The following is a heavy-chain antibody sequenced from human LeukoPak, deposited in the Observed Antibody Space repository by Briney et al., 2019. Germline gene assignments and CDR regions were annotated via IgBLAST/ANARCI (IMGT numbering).Heavy chain of an antibody. Sequence: SETLSLTCTVSGGSISSYYWSWIRQPPGKGLEWIGYIYYSGSTNYNPSLKSRVTISVDTSKNQFSLKLSSVTAADTAVYYCARPRYSNAWFDPWGQGTLVTVSS. CDR2: IYYSGST. CDR3: ARPRYSNAWFDP. CDR1: GGSISSYY. J-gene: IGHJ5*02. D-gene: IGHD6-13*01. V-gene: IGHV4-59*08.